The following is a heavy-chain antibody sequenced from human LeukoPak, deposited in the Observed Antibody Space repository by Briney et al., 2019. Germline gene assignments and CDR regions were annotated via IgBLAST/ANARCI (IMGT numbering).Heavy chain of an antibody. CDR1: GFTFSRYA. V-gene: IGHV3-64D*06. D-gene: IGHD6-13*01. CDR3: VKDFYQAGSSLEGAFDY. CDR2: ISSNGGST. Sequence: GGSLRLSCSASGFTFSRYAIHWVRQAPGKGLEYVSAISSNGGSTYYADSVKGRFTISRDNSKNTLYLQMSSLRAEDTVVYYCVKDFYQAGSSLEGAFDYWGQGTLVTVSS. J-gene: IGHJ4*02.